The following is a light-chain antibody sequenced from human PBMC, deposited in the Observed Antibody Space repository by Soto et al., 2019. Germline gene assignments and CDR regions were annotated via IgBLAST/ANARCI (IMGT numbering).Light chain of an antibody. V-gene: IGLV1-40*01. CDR2: GNS. CDR1: SSNIGAGYD. CDR3: QSYDSSLSGWV. J-gene: IGLJ3*02. Sequence: QSVLTQPPSVSGAPGQRVTISCTGSSSNIGAGYDVHWYQQLPGTAPKLLIYGNSNRPSVVPDRFSGSKSGTSASLAITGLQAEDEADYYCQSYDSSLSGWVFGGGTKVTFL.